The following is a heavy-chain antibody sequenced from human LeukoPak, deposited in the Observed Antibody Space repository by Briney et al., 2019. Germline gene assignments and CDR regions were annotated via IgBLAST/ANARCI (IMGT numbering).Heavy chain of an antibody. D-gene: IGHD1-1*01. Sequence: PGGSLRLSCAASGFTFSSYWMSWVRQAPGKGLEWVANINQDGSEKYYVDSVKGRFTVSRDNAKNSLYLQMNSLRAEDTAVYYCARDERRRSPVSPFDYWGQGTLVTVSS. V-gene: IGHV3-7*01. CDR2: INQDGSEK. CDR1: GFTFSSYW. CDR3: ARDERRRSPVSPFDY. J-gene: IGHJ4*02.